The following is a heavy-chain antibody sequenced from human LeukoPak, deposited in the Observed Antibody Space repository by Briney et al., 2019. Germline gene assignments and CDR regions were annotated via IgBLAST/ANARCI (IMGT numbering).Heavy chain of an antibody. V-gene: IGHV4-4*02. D-gene: IGHD1-26*01. J-gene: IGHJ4*02. Sequence: PSGTLSLTCAVSGGSILSTNRWSWVRQPPGKGLEWIGEVHLNGATNYNPSVEGRVTMSIDKSKNHLSLEVISVTAADTAMYYCTRESGAFSPFGFWGQGTLVTVSS. CDR2: VHLNGAT. CDR1: GGSILSTNR. CDR3: TRESGAFSPFGF.